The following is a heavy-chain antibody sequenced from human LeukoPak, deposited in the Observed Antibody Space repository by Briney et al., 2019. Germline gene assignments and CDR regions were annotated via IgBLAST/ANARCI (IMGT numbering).Heavy chain of an antibody. D-gene: IGHD3-10*01. V-gene: IGHV3-11*01. Sequence: GGSLRLPCAASRFTFNDYSMTWIRQAPGKGLEWVSSISNTGSSINYADSVKGRFNISRDDAKKSLYLQMNSLRAEDTAVYYCARRHYYGSGSYSNWFDPWGQGTLVTVSS. CDR1: RFTFNDYS. J-gene: IGHJ5*02. CDR2: ISNTGSSI. CDR3: ARRHYYGSGSYSNWFDP.